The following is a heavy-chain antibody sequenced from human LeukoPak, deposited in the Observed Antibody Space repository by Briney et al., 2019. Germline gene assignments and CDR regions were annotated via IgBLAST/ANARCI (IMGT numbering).Heavy chain of an antibody. Sequence: ASVKVSCKASGYTFTSYDINWVRQAPGQGLEWMGIINPSGGSTSYAQKFQGRVTMTRDTSTSTVYMELSSLRSEDTAVYYCARERDIVVVPAAALWYWGQGTLVTVSS. V-gene: IGHV1-46*01. CDR2: INPSGGST. CDR3: ARERDIVVVPAAALWY. CDR1: GYTFTSYD. J-gene: IGHJ4*02. D-gene: IGHD2-2*01.